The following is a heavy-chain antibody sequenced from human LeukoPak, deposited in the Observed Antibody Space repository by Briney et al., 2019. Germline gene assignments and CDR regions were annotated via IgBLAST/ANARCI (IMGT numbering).Heavy chain of an antibody. J-gene: IGHJ5*02. CDR2: IYYSGST. CDR1: GGSTSSSSYY. Sequence: SETLSLTCTVSGGSTSSSSYYWGWIRQPPGKGLEWIGSIYYSGSTYYNPSLKSRVTISVDTSKNQFSLKLSSVTAADTAVYYCAREWRAKQLRYNWFDPWGQGTLVTVSS. CDR3: AREWRAKQLRYNWFDP. V-gene: IGHV4-39*07. D-gene: IGHD6-13*01.